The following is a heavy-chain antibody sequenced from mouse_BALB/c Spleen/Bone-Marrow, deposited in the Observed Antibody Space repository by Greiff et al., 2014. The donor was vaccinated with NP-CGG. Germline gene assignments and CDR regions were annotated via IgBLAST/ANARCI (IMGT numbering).Heavy chain of an antibody. CDR2: INPYNGDP. CDR1: GYSFTAYF. J-gene: IGHJ4*01. D-gene: IGHD3-2*02. CDR3: ARSGIGSTMDF. Sequence: VQLQQSGPELVKPGASVRISCKASGYSFTAYFMNWVMQNHGKSLAWIGRINPYNGDPFYNQKFKDKATLTVDRSSNTAHMELRSLASEDSGVLYCARSGIGSTMDFWGQGTSVTVSS. V-gene: IGHV1-20*02.